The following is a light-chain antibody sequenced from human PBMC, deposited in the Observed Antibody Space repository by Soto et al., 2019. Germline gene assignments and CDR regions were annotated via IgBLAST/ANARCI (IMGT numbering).Light chain of an antibody. CDR3: QQYNSYWT. J-gene: IGKJ1*01. Sequence: DIQMTQSPSTRSWSLEPRVTIICRASQSISSWLAWYQQKPGKAPKLLIYDASSLESGVPSRFSGSGSGTEFTLTISSLQPDDFATYYCQQYNSYWTFGQGTKVDIK. CDR2: DAS. V-gene: IGKV1-5*02. CDR1: QSISSW.